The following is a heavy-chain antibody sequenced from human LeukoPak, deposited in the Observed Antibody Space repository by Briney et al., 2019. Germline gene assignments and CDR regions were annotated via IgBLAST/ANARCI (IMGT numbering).Heavy chain of an antibody. V-gene: IGHV3-23*01. D-gene: IGHD3-3*01. CDR3: AKAPYYDFWSGYSGSDY. J-gene: IGHJ4*02. CDR1: GFTFSSYA. Sequence: GGSLRLSCAASGFTFSSYAMSWVRQAPGKGLEWVSAISGSGGSTYYADSVKGRFTISRDNSKNTLYLQMNSLRAEDTAVYYCAKAPYYDFWSGYSGSDYWGQGTLVTVSS. CDR2: ISGSGGST.